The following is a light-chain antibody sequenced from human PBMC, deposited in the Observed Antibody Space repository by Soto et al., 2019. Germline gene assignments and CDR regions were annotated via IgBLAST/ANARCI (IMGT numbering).Light chain of an antibody. CDR1: QSISNW. CDR3: QQYNSYPWT. J-gene: IGKJ1*01. V-gene: IGKV1-5*01. Sequence: DIQMTQSPSALSDSVGDRVTITCRASQSISNWLAWYQQKPGKAPKLLIYDASSLESGVPSRFSGSGSGTEFTLTISSLQPDDFATYYCQQYNSYPWTFGQGTKVDIK. CDR2: DAS.